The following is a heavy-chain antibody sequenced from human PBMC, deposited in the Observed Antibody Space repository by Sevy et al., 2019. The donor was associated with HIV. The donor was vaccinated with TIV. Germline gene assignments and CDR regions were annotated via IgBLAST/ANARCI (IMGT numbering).Heavy chain of an antibody. Sequence: QSQTLSLTCAISGDSVSSSSAAWNWFRQSPSRGLEWLGRTYYRSKWYSDYEVSVKGRVTINPDTSKNQFSLHLESVTPEDTAVYFCARGDEPNSYYYGMDVWGQGTTVTVSS. V-gene: IGHV6-1*01. CDR3: ARGDEPNSYYYGMDV. CDR2: TYYRSKWYS. CDR1: GDSVSSSSAA. J-gene: IGHJ6*02.